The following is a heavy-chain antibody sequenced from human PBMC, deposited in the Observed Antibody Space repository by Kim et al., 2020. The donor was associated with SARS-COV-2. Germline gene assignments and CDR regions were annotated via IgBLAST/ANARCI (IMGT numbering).Heavy chain of an antibody. Sequence: SETLSLTCAVSGGSISSGGYSWSWIRQPPGKGLEWIGYIYHSGSTYYNPSLKSRVTISVDRSKNQFSLKLSSVTAADTAVYYCARDGGITGTNIYWYFDLWGRGTLVTVSS. D-gene: IGHD1-7*01. CDR3: ARDGGITGTNIYWYFDL. CDR1: GGSISSGGYS. V-gene: IGHV4-30-2*01. CDR2: IYHSGST. J-gene: IGHJ2*01.